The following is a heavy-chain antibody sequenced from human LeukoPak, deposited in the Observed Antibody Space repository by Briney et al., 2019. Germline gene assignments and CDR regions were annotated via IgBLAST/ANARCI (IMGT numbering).Heavy chain of an antibody. CDR3: AKDGNYYDSSGYYYANDAFDI. V-gene: IGHV3-23*01. CDR1: GFTFSSYA. J-gene: IGHJ3*02. D-gene: IGHD3-22*01. Sequence: GGSLRLSCAASGFTFSSYAMSWVRQAPGKGLEWVSAISGSGGSTYYADSVKGRFTISRDNSKNTLYLQMNSLRAEDTAVYYCAKDGNYYDSSGYYYANDAFDIWGQGTMVTVSS. CDR2: ISGSGGST.